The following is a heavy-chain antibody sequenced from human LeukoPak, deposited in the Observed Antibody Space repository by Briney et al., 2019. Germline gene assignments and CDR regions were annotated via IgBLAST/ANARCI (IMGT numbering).Heavy chain of an antibody. CDR2: INHSGST. V-gene: IGHV4-34*01. CDR3: ARGALTVVPDY. Sequence: NTSETLSLTCAVYGGSFSGYYWSWIRQPPGKGLEWIGEINHSGSTNYNPSLKSRVTISVDTSKNQFSLKLSSVTAADTAVYYCARGALTVVPDYWGQGTLVTVSS. CDR1: GGSFSGYY. J-gene: IGHJ4*02. D-gene: IGHD4-23*01.